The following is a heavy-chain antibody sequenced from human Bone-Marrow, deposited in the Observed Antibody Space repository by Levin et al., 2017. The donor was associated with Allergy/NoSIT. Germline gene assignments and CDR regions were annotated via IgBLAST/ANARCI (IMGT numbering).Heavy chain of an antibody. J-gene: IGHJ3*01. CDR3: ATETRTHDYDDGGYFCCHPVHL. CDR2: FDSEDAET. V-gene: IGHV1-24*01. D-gene: IGHD3-22*01. CDR1: GNTLTELS. Sequence: GESLKISCKVSGNTLTELSMHWVRQAPGKGIEWIGGFDSEDAETIYAQTFQGRVTMTEDRLTNTAYMELSSLTSDDTATYYCATETRTHDYDDGGYFCCHPVHLWGQGTKVIVSS.